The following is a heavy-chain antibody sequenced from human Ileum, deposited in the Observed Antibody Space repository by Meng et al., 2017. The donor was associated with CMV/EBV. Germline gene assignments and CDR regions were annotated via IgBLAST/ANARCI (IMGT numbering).Heavy chain of an antibody. V-gene: IGHV4-4*07. CDR3: ARGPGGFGDFNFDY. D-gene: IGHD3-16*01. J-gene: IGHJ4*02. CDR1: GASSPSFF. Sequence: RLRASRPGLVKPSQTLSLTFTVSGASSPSFFCSWIRQPAGKALEWIGRIYHGGSTNSNPSLKSRVTLSVDTSKNQFSMRLTSVTAADTAVYYCARGPGGFGDFNFDYWGQGTLVTVSS. CDR2: IYHGGST.